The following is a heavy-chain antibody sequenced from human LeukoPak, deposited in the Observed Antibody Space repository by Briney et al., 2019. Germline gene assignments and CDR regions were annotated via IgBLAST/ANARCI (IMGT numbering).Heavy chain of an antibody. CDR1: GFTFSSYA. J-gene: IGHJ4*02. Sequence: PGGSLRLSCAASGFTFSSYAMSWVRQAPGKGLEWVSAISGSGGSTYYADSVKGRFTISRDNSKNTLYLQMNSLRAEDTAVFYCAKDKNYYDSSGYYLLFDYWGQGTLVTVSS. CDR2: ISGSGGST. V-gene: IGHV3-23*01. D-gene: IGHD3-22*01. CDR3: AKDKNYYDSSGYYLLFDY.